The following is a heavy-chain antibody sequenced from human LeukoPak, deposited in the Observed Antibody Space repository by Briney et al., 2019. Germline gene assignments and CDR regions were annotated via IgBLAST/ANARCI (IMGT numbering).Heavy chain of an antibody. CDR3: ARDRDVWGSYRYYFDY. Sequence: ASVKVSCKASGGTFSSYAISWVRQAPGQGLEWMGGIIPIFGTANYAQKFQGRVTITADKSTSTAYMELSSLRSEDTAVYYCARDRDVWGSYRYYFDYWGQGTLVTVSS. CDR2: IIPIFGTA. J-gene: IGHJ4*02. D-gene: IGHD3-16*02. V-gene: IGHV1-69*06. CDR1: GGTFSSYA.